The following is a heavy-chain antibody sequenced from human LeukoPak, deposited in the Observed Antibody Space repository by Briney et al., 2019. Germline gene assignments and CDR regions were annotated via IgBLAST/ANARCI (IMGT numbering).Heavy chain of an antibody. CDR2: IYYSGST. J-gene: IGHJ4*02. CDR3: ARSYDSSGYYHLGYYFDY. V-gene: IGHV4-30-4*01. Sequence: PSETLSLTCTVSGGSISSYYRSWIRQPPGKGLEWIGYIYYSGSTYYNPSLKSRVTISVDTSKNQFSLKLSSVTAADTAVYYCARSYDSSGYYHLGYYFDYWGQGTLVTVSS. D-gene: IGHD3-22*01. CDR1: GGSISSYY.